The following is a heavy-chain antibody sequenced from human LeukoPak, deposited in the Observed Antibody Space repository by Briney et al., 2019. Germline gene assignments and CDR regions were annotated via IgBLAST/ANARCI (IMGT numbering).Heavy chain of an antibody. CDR3: VRGGALYYDFWD. CDR1: GYTFTGFY. V-gene: IGHV1-2*02. CDR2: INPNSGDT. Sequence: ASVKVSCKASGYTFTGFYMHWVRQAPGQGLEWMGWINPNSGDTKYAQKFQGRVTMTRDTSISTAYMELSRLRSDDTAMYYCVRGGALYYDFWDWGQGTLVTVSS. J-gene: IGHJ4*02. D-gene: IGHD3-3*01.